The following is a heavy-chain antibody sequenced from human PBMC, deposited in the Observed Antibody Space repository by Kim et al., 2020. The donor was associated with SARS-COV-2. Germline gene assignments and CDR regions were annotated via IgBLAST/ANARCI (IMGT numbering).Heavy chain of an antibody. J-gene: IGHJ6*02. CDR1: GYTFTSYG. Sequence: ASVKVSCKASGYTFTSYGISWVRQAPGQGLEWMGWISAYNGNTNYAQKLQGRVTMTTDTSTSTAYMELRSLRSDDTAVYYCARDQSGYSGYGPLTTDYYGMDVWGQGTTVTVSS. CDR2: ISAYNGNT. V-gene: IGHV1-18*01. CDR3: ARDQSGYSGYGPLTTDYYGMDV. D-gene: IGHD5-12*01.